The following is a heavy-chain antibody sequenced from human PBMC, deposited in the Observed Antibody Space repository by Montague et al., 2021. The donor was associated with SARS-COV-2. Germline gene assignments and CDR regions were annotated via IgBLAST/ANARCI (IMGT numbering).Heavy chain of an antibody. CDR1: GGSVSDYY. CDR2: INHSGST. CDR3: ARGPRITMIVVVITDIWFDP. D-gene: IGHD3-22*01. J-gene: IGHJ5*02. Sequence: SETLSLTCAVYGGSVSDYYWSWIRQPPGKGLEWIGEINHSGSTNYNPSLKSRVTTSVDTSKNQFSLKLTSVTAADTAVYYRARGPRITMIVVVITDIWFDPGGQGTRVTVSS. V-gene: IGHV4-34*01.